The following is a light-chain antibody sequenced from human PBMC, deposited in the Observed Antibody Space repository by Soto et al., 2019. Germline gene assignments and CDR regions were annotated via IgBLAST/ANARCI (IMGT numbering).Light chain of an antibody. V-gene: IGKV4-1*01. CDR1: QSVLHSSNNKNY. CDR2: WAS. J-gene: IGKJ1*01. Sequence: DIVMTQSPHSLAVSLGERATINCKSSQSVLHSSNNKNYLAWYQQKPGQPPKLLIYWASTRESGVPDRFSGSGSGTDFTLTISSLQAEDVAVYYCQQYYSTPLTFGQETKVEIK. CDR3: QQYYSTPLT.